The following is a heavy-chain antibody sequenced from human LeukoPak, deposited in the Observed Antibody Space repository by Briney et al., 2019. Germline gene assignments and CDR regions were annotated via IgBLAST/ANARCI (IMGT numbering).Heavy chain of an antibody. V-gene: IGHV1-18*04. CDR3: ASDDYYDSSGYCFDY. D-gene: IGHD3-22*01. CDR1: GYTFTGYY. CDR2: ISAYNGNT. Sequence: ASVKVSCKASGYTFTGYYMHWVRQAPGQGLEWMGWISAYNGNTNYAQKLQGRVTMTTDTSTSTAYMELRSLRSDDTAVYYCASDDYYDSSGYCFDYWGQGTLVTVSS. J-gene: IGHJ4*02.